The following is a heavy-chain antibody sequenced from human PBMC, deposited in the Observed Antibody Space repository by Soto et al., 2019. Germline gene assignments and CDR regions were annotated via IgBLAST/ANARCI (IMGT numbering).Heavy chain of an antibody. CDR2: INHSGST. Sequence: QVQLQQWGAGLLKPSETLSLTCAVYGGSFSGYYWSWIRQPPGKGLEWIGEINHSGSTNYNPSLKSRVSISVDTSKSQFSLKLSSVTAADTAVYYCARGSPRLTGPYFDFWGQGTLVTVSS. J-gene: IGHJ4*02. CDR1: GGSFSGYY. CDR3: ARGSPRLTGPYFDF. V-gene: IGHV4-34*01. D-gene: IGHD3-9*01.